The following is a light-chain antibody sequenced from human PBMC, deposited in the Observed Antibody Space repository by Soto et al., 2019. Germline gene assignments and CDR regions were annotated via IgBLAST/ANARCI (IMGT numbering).Light chain of an antibody. J-gene: IGKJ2*01. Sequence: EIVMTQSPATLSLSPGERAALSCRASQSVNSELAWYQQKPGQPPRLLIYAASTRATGVPASFTGSESGSEFPPTISVLQSEDFAFYYCQQGNNWPLTFGQGTRLEI. CDR2: AAS. V-gene: IGKV3D-15*01. CDR1: QSVNSE. CDR3: QQGNNWPLT.